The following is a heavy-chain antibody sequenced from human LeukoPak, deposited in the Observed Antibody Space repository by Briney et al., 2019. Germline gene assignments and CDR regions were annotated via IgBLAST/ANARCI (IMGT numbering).Heavy chain of an antibody. J-gene: IGHJ4*02. CDR2: IKQDLSEK. V-gene: IGHV3-7*01. D-gene: IGHD3/OR15-3a*01. CDR1: GFTFSSYW. Sequence: GGSLTLSCAASGFTFSSYWMSWVRQAPGKGLQWVANIKQDLSEKYYVDSVKGRFTISRDNAKNSLYLQMNSPGAEDTAVYYCARKKLISGHWIFDFWGQGTLVNGSS. CDR3: ARKKLISGHWIFDF.